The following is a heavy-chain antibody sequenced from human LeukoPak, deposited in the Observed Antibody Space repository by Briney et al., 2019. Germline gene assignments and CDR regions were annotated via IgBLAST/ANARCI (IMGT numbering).Heavy chain of an antibody. CDR3: ARRIQGMAPYYFDY. CDR2: IYSGGST. J-gene: IGHJ4*02. Sequence: GGSLRLSCAASGFTVSSNHMSWVRQAPGKGLEWVSVIYSGGSTYYADSVKGRFTISRDNAKNTLYLQMNSLRAEDTAVYYCARRIQGMAPYYFDYWGQGTLVTVSS. CDR1: GFTVSSNH. D-gene: IGHD5-24*01. V-gene: IGHV3-66*01.